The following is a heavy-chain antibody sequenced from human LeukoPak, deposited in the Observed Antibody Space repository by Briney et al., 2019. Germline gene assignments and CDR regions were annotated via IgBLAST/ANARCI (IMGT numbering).Heavy chain of an antibody. V-gene: IGHV1-46*01. CDR1: GYTFTNYY. CDR2: INPGGGST. J-gene: IGHJ3*02. D-gene: IGHD4-17*01. Sequence: GASVKVSCKASGYTFTNYYIHWVRQAPGQGLEWLGIINPGGGSTNFAQQFQGRVTMTRDTSTSTVYIELSSLRSEDTAVYYCARNLATVTDAFDIWGQGTMVTVSS. CDR3: ARNLATVTDAFDI.